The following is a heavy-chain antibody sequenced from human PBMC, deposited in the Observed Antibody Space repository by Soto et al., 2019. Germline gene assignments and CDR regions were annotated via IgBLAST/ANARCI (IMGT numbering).Heavy chain of an antibody. CDR3: ATAPGYCSGGSCYSTFDY. CDR2: FDPEDGET. CDR1: GYTLTELS. V-gene: IGHV1-24*01. Sequence: ASVKVSCKVSGYTLTELSMHWVRQAPGKGLEWMGGFDPEDGETIYAQKFQGRVTMTEDTSTDTAYMELSSLRSEDTAVYYCATAPGYCSGGSCYSTFDYWGQGTLVTVSS. J-gene: IGHJ4*02. D-gene: IGHD2-15*01.